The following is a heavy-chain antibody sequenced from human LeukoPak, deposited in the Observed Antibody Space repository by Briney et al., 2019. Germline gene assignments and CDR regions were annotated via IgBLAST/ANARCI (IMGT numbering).Heavy chain of an antibody. V-gene: IGHV1-18*01. CDR2: ISAYNGNT. D-gene: IGHD1-1*01. CDR1: GYTFTSYG. CDR3: ARDSGLNEYYYYGMDV. J-gene: IGHJ6*02. Sequence: VASVSVSCKASGYTFTSYGISWVRQAPGQGLEWMGWISAYNGNTNYAQKLQGRVTMTTDTSTSTAYMELRSLRSDDTAVYYCARDSGLNEYYYYGMDVWGQGTTVTVSS.